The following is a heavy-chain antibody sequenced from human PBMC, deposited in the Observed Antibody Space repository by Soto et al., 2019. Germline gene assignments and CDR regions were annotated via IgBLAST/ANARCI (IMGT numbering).Heavy chain of an antibody. CDR1: GHTFTGYY. J-gene: IGHJ3*02. V-gene: IGHV1-2*04. CDR2: INPNSGGT. D-gene: IGHD6-25*01. CDR3: AIIMVAAAGNGPPDAFDI. Sequence: DLVKVSCKASGHTFTGYYMHWVRQAPGQGLEWMGWINPNSGGTNYAQKFQGWVTMTRDTSISTAYMELSRLRSDDTAVYYCAIIMVAAAGNGPPDAFDIWGQGTMVTVS.